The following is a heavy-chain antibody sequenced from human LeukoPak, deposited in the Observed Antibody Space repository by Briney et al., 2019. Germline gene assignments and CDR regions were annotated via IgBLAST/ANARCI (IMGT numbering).Heavy chain of an antibody. V-gene: IGHV3-23*01. D-gene: IGHD7-27*01. J-gene: IGHJ4*02. CDR2: ISGSGGST. Sequence: GGSLRLSCAAFGFTFSSYAMSWVRQAPGKGLEWVSAISGSGGSTYYADSVKGRFTISRDNSKNTLYLQMNSLRAEDTAVYYCAKGLAGGPYYFDYWGQGTLVTVSS. CDR3: AKGLAGGPYYFDY. CDR1: GFTFSSYA.